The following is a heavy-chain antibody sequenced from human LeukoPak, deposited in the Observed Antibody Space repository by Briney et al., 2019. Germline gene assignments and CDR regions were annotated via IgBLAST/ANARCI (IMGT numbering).Heavy chain of an antibody. V-gene: IGHV4-59*08. J-gene: IGHJ4*02. Sequence: PSETLSLTCSVSGGSISSYYWSWIRQPPGKGLEWIGYFYYSGSTNYNPSLKSRVTISVDTSKNQFSLKLSSATAADTAVYYCARRASSGYYYLEDWGQGTLVTVSS. CDR2: FYYSGST. CDR1: GGSISSYY. D-gene: IGHD3-22*01. CDR3: ARRASSGYYYLED.